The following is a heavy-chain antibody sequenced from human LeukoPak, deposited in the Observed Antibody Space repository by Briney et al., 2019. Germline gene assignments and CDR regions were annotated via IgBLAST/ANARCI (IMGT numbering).Heavy chain of an antibody. J-gene: IGHJ4*02. Sequence: GGSLRLSCAASGFTFSSYGMNWVRQAPGKGLEWVSYISSSSSTIYYADSVKGRFTISRDNAKNSLYLQMNSLRAEDTAVYYCARSRRPTVTTTFDYWGQGTLVTVSS. D-gene: IGHD4-17*01. CDR3: ARSRRPTVTTTFDY. CDR1: GFTFSSYG. CDR2: ISSSSSTI. V-gene: IGHV3-48*01.